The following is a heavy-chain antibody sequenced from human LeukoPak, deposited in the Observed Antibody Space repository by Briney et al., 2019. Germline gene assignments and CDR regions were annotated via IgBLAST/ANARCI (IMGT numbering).Heavy chain of an antibody. D-gene: IGHD1-1*01. Sequence: PGGSLRLSCAASGFTFSSYAMHWVRQAPGKGLEWVAVISYDGSNKYYADSVKGRFTISRDNSKNTLYLQMNSLRAKDTAVYYCARQVQDYGMDVWGQGTTVTVSS. CDR1: GFTFSSYA. V-gene: IGHV3-30-3*01. CDR2: ISYDGSNK. J-gene: IGHJ6*02. CDR3: ARQVQDYGMDV.